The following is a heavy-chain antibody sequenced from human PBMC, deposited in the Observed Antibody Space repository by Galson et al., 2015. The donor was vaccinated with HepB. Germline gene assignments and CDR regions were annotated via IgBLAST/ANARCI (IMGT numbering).Heavy chain of an antibody. J-gene: IGHJ4*02. CDR2: IKQDGREE. CDR3: ARSSGGYCDS. Sequence: SLRLSCAGSGFNSSIFWMSWVRQAPGKGLEWVANIKQDGREEYYVGPVKGRFTISRDNAGNSLYLQMNSLRGEDTALYYCARSSGGYCDSWGQGILVTVPS. V-gene: IGHV3-7*01. CDR1: GFNSSIFW. D-gene: IGHD1-26*01.